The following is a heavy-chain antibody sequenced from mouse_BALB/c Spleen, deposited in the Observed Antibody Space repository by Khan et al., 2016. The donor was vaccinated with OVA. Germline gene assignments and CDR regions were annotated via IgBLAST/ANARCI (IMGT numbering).Heavy chain of an antibody. D-gene: IGHD2-12*01. V-gene: IGHV14-1*02. CDR1: GFNIKDYY. J-gene: IGHJ3*01. Sequence: EVQLQQSGAELVRPGASVKLSCKASGFNIKDYYIHWVKQRHEQGLEWIGWIDPENGNTIYDPKFKGKARITSDTSYNTAYMQTSSLTSDDAACYDCARYCYAPWFAYWGQGTLVTVSA. CDR3: ARYCYAPWFAY. CDR2: IDPENGNT.